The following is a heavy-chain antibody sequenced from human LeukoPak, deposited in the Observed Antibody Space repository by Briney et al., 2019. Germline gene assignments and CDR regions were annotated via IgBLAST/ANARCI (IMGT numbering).Heavy chain of an antibody. Sequence: SETLSLTCAVYGGSLSGYYWSWIRQPPGKGLEWIGEINHSGSTYYNPSLKSRVTISVDTSKNQFSLKLSSVTAADTAVYYCARAIRDIVVVPVPRGNAFDIWGQGTMVTVSS. V-gene: IGHV4-34*01. CDR3: ARAIRDIVVVPVPRGNAFDI. J-gene: IGHJ3*02. CDR2: INHSGST. D-gene: IGHD2-2*01. CDR1: GGSLSGYY.